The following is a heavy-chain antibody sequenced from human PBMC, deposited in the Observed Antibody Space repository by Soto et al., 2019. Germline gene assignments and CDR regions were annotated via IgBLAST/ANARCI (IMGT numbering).Heavy chain of an antibody. CDR2: IDGSGGIT. Sequence: QLLQSGGGLGQPGGSLTLSCAASGFTFGTTDMSWVRQAPGEGLEWVSTIDGSGGITYYADSVKGRFTISRDNSRNTVYLQMNSLRGDDTALYYCVKNSGWFNTWCQGALVTVSS. J-gene: IGHJ5*02. V-gene: IGHV3-23*01. D-gene: IGHD3-10*01. CDR1: GFTFGTTD. CDR3: VKNSGWFNT.